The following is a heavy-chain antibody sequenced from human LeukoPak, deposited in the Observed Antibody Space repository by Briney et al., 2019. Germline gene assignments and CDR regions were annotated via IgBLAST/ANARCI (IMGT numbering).Heavy chain of an antibody. CDR2: MNPNSGHT. CDR3: ARGYYYQTSGFPPQDY. J-gene: IGHJ4*02. V-gene: IGHV1-8*01. CDR1: GYTFTSYD. Sequence: ASVKVSCKASGYTFTSYDINWVRQATGQGLEWMGWMNPNSGHTGYVQKFQGRVTMTRNTSISTAYMELSSLRSEDTAVYYCARGYYYQTSGFPPQDYWGQGPLVTVSS. D-gene: IGHD3-22*01.